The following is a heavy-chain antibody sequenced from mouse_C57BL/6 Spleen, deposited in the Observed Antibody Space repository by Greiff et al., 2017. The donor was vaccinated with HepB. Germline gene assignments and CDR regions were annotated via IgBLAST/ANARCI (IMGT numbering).Heavy chain of an antibody. V-gene: IGHV2-6-1*01. Sequence: VKLQESGPGLVAPSQSLSITCTVSGFSLTSYGVHWVRQPPGKGLEWLVVIWSDGSTTYNSALKSRLSISKDNSKSQVVLKMNSLQTDDTAMYYCARQRDGYRWYFDVWGTGTTVTVSS. CDR2: IWSDGST. CDR1: GFSLTSYG. D-gene: IGHD2-3*01. CDR3: ARQRDGYRWYFDV. J-gene: IGHJ1*03.